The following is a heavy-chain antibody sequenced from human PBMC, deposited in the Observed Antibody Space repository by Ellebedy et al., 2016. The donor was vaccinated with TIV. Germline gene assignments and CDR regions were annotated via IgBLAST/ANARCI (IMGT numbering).Heavy chain of an antibody. Sequence: GESLKISCKGSGYSFTSYWIAWVRQMPGKGLEWMGIIYPDDSDTRYSPSFQGQVTISADKSISTAYLQWSSLKASDTAMYYCARRTGVAVGATPFDYWGQGTLVTVSS. CDR2: IYPDDSDT. CDR1: GYSFTSYW. CDR3: ARRTGVAVGATPFDY. J-gene: IGHJ4*02. D-gene: IGHD1-26*01. V-gene: IGHV5-51*01.